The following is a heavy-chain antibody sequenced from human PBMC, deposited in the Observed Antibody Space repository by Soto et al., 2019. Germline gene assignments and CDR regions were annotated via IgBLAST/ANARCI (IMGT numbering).Heavy chain of an antibody. CDR2: ISGPSIYI. Sequence: EVQLVESGGGLVKPEGSLRLSCVASGFTFSGYSINWVRQAPGKGLEWVSYISGPSIYIYYADSVKGRFTISRDNAKSAVYLQINSLRAEDTAVYYCARGFRNGFNVWGQGTTVSVSS. D-gene: IGHD2-8*01. V-gene: IGHV3-21*01. CDR3: ARGFRNGFNV. CDR1: GFTFSGYS. J-gene: IGHJ6*02.